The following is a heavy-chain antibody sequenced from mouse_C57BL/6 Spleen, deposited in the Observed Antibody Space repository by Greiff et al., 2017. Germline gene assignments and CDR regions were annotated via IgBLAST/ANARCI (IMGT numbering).Heavy chain of an antibody. Sequence: VQLKESGPELVKPGASVKMSCKASGYTFTDYNMHWVKQSHGKSLEWIGYINPNNGGTSYNQKFKGKATLTVNKSSSPAYMGLRSLTSDDDAVDYCARALDGYGLDYWGQGTTLTVSS. J-gene: IGHJ2*01. CDR3: ARALDGYGLDY. D-gene: IGHD2-3*01. V-gene: IGHV1-22*01. CDR2: INPNNGGT. CDR1: GYTFTDYN.